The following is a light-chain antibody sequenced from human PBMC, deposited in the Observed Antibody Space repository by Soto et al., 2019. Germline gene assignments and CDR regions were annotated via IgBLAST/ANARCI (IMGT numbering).Light chain of an antibody. CDR2: EGS. V-gene: IGLV2-23*01. J-gene: IGLJ3*02. CDR1: SSDVGSYNP. CDR3: CSYAGSWV. Sequence: QSALTQPASVSGSPGQSITISCTGTSSDVGSYNPVSWYQQHPGKAPKLMIYEGSKRPSGVSNRFSGSKSGNPASLTISGLQAEDEADYYCCSYAGSWVFGGGTKVTVL.